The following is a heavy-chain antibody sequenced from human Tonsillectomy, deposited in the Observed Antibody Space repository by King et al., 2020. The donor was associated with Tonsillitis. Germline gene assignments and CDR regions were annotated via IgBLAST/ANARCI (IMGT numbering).Heavy chain of an antibody. Sequence: VQLVESGGGLVQPGGSLRLSCAASGFTFSSYSMNWVRQAPGKGLEWVSYISSSSSTIYYADSVKGRFTISRDNAKNSLYLKMNSLRDEDTAVYYCARVPDDYVDYRDGMDVWGQGTTVTVSS. V-gene: IGHV3-48*02. J-gene: IGHJ6*02. CDR1: GFTFSSYS. CDR3: ARVPDDYVDYRDGMDV. D-gene: IGHD4-17*01. CDR2: ISSSSSTI.